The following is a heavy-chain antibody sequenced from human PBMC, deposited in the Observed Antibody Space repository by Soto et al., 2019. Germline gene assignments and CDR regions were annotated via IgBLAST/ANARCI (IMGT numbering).Heavy chain of an antibody. J-gene: IGHJ5*02. Sequence: ASVKVSCKASGYTFTSYYMHWVRQAPGQGLEWMGWINPNSGGTNYAQKFQGWVTMTRNTSISTAYMELSSLRSDDTAVYFCARGPSVTMRNWFDPWGQETLVTVSS. V-gene: IGHV1-2*04. D-gene: IGHD3-22*01. CDR2: INPNSGGT. CDR3: ARGPSVTMRNWFDP. CDR1: GYTFTSYY.